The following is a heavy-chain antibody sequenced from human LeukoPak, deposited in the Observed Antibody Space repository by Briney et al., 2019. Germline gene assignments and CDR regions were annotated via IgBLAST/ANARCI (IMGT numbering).Heavy chain of an antibody. D-gene: IGHD4-17*01. CDR1: GYTFTGYY. CDR3: ATDLSMTTVTIGY. Sequence: ASVKVSCKASGYTFTGYYMHWVRQAPGQGLEWMGWINPNSGGTNYAQKFQGRVTMTRDTSISTAYMELSRLRSDDTAVYYCATDLSMTTVTIGYWGQGTLVTVSS. J-gene: IGHJ4*02. CDR2: INPNSGGT. V-gene: IGHV1-2*02.